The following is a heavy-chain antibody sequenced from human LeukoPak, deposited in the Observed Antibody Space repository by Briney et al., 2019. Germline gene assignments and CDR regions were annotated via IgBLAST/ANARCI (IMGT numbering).Heavy chain of an antibody. D-gene: IGHD3-10*01. CDR2: IYSSGTT. CDR3: ARLTMVRGVIHGTDWYFDL. V-gene: IGHV4-59*08. J-gene: IGHJ2*01. Sequence: PSETLSLTCTVSGGSISSYYWSWIRQPPGKGLEWIGYIYSSGTTNYNPSLKSRVTISVDTSKIQFSLKLSSVTAADTAVYYCARLTMVRGVIHGTDWYFDLWGRGTLVTVSS. CDR1: GGSISSYY.